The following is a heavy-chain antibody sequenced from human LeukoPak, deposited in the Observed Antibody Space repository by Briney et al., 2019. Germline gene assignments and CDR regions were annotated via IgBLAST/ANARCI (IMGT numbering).Heavy chain of an antibody. CDR1: GDSITSGSYY. J-gene: IGHJ4*02. CDR2: IFYSGTS. Sequence: KTSETLSLTCTVSGDSITSGSYYWVWIRQPPGKGLDWIGSIFYSGTSHYNPSLKSRVTISVDTSKNQFSLKLNSVTAADTAVYYCARDSDYDTLTGYSGFDYWGQGALVTVSS. D-gene: IGHD3-9*01. V-gene: IGHV4-39*07. CDR3: ARDSDYDTLTGYSGFDY.